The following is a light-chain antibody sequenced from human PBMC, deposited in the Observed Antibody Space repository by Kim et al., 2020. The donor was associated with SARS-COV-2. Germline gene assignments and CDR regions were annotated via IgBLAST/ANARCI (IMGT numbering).Light chain of an antibody. V-gene: IGKV3D-15*01. CDR3: QQYNNWPPLT. J-gene: IGKJ4*01. Sequence: SPGERATPSCRASQSVNSNLAWYQQKPGQAPRLLIHGASTRATGIPARFSGSGSGTEFTLTISSLQSEDFAVYYCQQYNNWPPLTFGGGTKVDIK. CDR1: QSVNSN. CDR2: GAS.